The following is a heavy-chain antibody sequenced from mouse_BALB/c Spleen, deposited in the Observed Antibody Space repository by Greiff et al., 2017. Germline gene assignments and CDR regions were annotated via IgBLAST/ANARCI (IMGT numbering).Heavy chain of an antibody. J-gene: IGHJ3*01. V-gene: IGHV14-3*02. CDR2: IDPANGNT. D-gene: IGHD1-1*01. CDR1: GFNIKDTY. CDR3: VGSSSSWFAY. Sequence: VQLKESGAELVKPGASVKLSCTASGFNIKDTYMHWVKQRPEQGLEWIGRIDPANGNTKYDPKFQGKATITADTSSNTAYLQLSSLTSEDTAVYYCVGSSSSWFAYWGQGTLVTVSA.